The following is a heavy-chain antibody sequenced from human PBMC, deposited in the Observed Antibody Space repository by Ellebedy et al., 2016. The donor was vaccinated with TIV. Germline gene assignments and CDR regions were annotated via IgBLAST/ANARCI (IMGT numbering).Heavy chain of an antibody. D-gene: IGHD6-19*01. V-gene: IGHV4-59*04. CDR3: ARHYTGYSSGWPATFDP. CDR1: GGSISSYY. Sequence: MPSETLSLTCTISGGSISSYYWSWIRQPPGKGLEWIGYIYYSGNTYYNPSLKSRVTIPVDTSKNQFSLKLSSVTAADTAVYYCARHYTGYSSGWPATFDPWGQGTLVTVSS. J-gene: IGHJ5*02. CDR2: IYYSGNT.